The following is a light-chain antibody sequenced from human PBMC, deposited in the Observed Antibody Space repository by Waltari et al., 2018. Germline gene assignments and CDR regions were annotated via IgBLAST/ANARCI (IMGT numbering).Light chain of an antibody. J-gene: IGKJ1*01. CDR2: AAS. CDR3: LQDYNYPRT. Sequence: AIQMTQSPSSLSASVGDRVTSTCRASQGIRNDLGWYQQKPGKAPNLLIYAASSLQSGVPSRFSGSGSGTDFTLTISSLQPEDFATYYCLQDYNYPRTFGQGTKVEIK. CDR1: QGIRND. V-gene: IGKV1-6*01.